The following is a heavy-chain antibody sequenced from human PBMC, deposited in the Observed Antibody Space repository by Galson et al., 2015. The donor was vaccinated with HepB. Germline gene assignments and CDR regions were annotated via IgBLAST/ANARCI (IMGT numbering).Heavy chain of an antibody. CDR2: ISYDGTKK. CDR1: GFTFSSYG. J-gene: IGHJ6*03. Sequence: SLRLSCAASGFTFSSYGMHWVRQAPGKGLEWVALISYDGTKKYYADSVKGRFTVSRDNSKNTLYLQINSLRAEDTAVYYCAKDHSNSNFYYFYYYMDVWGEGTTVTVSS. V-gene: IGHV3-30*18. D-gene: IGHD4-11*01. CDR3: AKDHSNSNFYYFYYYMDV.